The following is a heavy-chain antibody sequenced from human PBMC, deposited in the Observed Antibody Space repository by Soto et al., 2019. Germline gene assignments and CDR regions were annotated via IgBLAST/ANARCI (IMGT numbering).Heavy chain of an antibody. D-gene: IGHD3-10*01. CDR1: GYTFTNYW. CDR2: IDPSDSYT. Sequence: GESLKISCKTSGYTFTNYWITCVRQMPGKGLEWMGRIDPSDSYTNYSPSFQGHVTISADQSISTAYLQWSSLRASDTAMYYCARLDVRRMDRRLTYYHYAMDVWGQGTTVTL. J-gene: IGHJ6*02. CDR3: ARLDVRRMDRRLTYYHYAMDV. V-gene: IGHV5-10-1*01.